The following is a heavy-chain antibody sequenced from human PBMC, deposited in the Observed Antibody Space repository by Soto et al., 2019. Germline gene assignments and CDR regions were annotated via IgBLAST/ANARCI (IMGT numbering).Heavy chain of an antibody. Sequence: GGSLRLSCAASGFTFSSYKMNWVRQAPGKGLEWVSYISSSGSTIYYADSVKGRFTISRDNAKNSLYLQMNSLRAEDTAVYYCAWLELRAHDAFDIWGQGTMVTVSS. V-gene: IGHV3-48*03. CDR1: GFTFSSYK. CDR2: ISSSGSTI. J-gene: IGHJ3*02. CDR3: AWLELRAHDAFDI. D-gene: IGHD1-7*01.